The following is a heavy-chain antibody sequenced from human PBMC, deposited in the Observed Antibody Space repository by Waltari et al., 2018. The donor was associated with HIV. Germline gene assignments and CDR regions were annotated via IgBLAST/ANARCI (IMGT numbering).Heavy chain of an antibody. D-gene: IGHD2-2*01. Sequence: EVQLVESGGGLVQPGGSLRLSCAASGFTFSSYWMSWVRQAPGKGLEWVANIKQDGSEKYYVDSVKGRFTISRDNAKNSLYLQMNSLRAEDTAVYYCARDRRGDCSSTSCYSYDAFDIWGQGTMVTVSS. CDR1: GFTFSSYW. CDR2: IKQDGSEK. CDR3: ARDRRGDCSSTSCYSYDAFDI. V-gene: IGHV3-7*01. J-gene: IGHJ3*02.